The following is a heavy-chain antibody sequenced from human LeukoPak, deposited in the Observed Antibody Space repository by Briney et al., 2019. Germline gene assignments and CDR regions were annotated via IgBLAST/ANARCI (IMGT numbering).Heavy chain of an antibody. D-gene: IGHD3-16*01. Sequence: SETLSLTCTVSGGSISSYYWSWIRQPPGKGLEWIGYIYYSGSTNYNPSLKSRVTISVDTSKNQFSLKLSSVTAADTAVYYCARSLKEADAFDIWGQGTVVTVSS. CDR2: IYYSGST. CDR3: ARSLKEADAFDI. J-gene: IGHJ3*02. CDR1: GGSISSYY. V-gene: IGHV4-59*01.